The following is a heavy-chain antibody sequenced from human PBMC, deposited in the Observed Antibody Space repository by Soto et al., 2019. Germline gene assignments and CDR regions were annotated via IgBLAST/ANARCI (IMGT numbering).Heavy chain of an antibody. V-gene: IGHV3-21*01. J-gene: IGHJ4*02. Sequence: GGSLRLSCAASGFTFSSYSVNWVRQAPGKGLEWVSSISSSSSYIYYADSVKGRLTISRDNAKNSLYLQMNSLRAEDTAVYYCARDDVSSSWSENFDYWGQGTLVTVSS. CDR1: GFTFSSYS. D-gene: IGHD6-13*01. CDR3: ARDDVSSSWSENFDY. CDR2: ISSSSSYI.